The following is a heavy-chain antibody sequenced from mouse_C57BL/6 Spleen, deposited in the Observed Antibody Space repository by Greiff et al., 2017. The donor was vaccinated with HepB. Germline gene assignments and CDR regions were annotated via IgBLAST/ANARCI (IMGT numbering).Heavy chain of an antibody. D-gene: IGHD2-4*01. CDR3: ARGYYDYDEWYFDV. CDR2: ISDGGSYT. CDR1: GFTFSSYA. V-gene: IGHV5-4*01. J-gene: IGHJ1*03. Sequence: EVQRVESGGGLVKPGGSLKLSCAASGFTFSSYAMSWVRQTPEKRLEWVATISDGGSYTYYPDNVKGRFTISRDNAKNNLYLQMSHLKSEDTAMYYCARGYYDYDEWYFDVWGTGTTVTVSS.